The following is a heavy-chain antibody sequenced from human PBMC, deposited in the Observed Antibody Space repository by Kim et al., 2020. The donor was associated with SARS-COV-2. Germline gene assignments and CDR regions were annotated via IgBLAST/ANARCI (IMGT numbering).Heavy chain of an antibody. J-gene: IGHJ4*01. CDR3: ARDDYDFCSGYYEVVY. CDR2: IWYDGSNK. CDR1: GFTFSSYG. V-gene: IGHV3-33*01. D-gene: IGHD3-3*01. Sequence: GGSLRLSCAASGFTFSSYGMHWVRQAPGKGLEWVAAIWYDGSNKYYAYAVKGRFTISRDNSKNTLYLQMNSLRAEDTAVYYCARDDYDFCSGYYEVVYWG.